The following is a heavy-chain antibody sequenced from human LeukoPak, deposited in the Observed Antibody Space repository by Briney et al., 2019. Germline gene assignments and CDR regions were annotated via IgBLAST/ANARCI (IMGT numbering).Heavy chain of an antibody. J-gene: IGHJ6*03. CDR2: MNPNSGNT. CDR1: GYTFTSYG. Sequence: ASVKVSCKASGYTFTSYGISWVRQATGQGLEWMGWMNPNSGNTGYAQKFQGRVTITRNTSISTAYMELSSLRSEDTAVYYCARVSITMVRGVIYPPYYYYYYMDVWGKGTTVTVSS. V-gene: IGHV1-8*03. D-gene: IGHD3-10*01. CDR3: ARVSITMVRGVIYPPYYYYYYMDV.